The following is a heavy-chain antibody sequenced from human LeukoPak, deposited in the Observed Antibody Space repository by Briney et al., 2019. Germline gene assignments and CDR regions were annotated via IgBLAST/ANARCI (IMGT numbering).Heavy chain of an antibody. D-gene: IGHD3-10*01. V-gene: IGHV3-30-3*01. CDR1: GFTFSIYA. CDR3: ARVDYYGSGSSGYYYYGMDV. CDR2: ISYDGSNK. J-gene: IGHJ6*02. Sequence: PGGPLRLSCAASGFTFSIYAMHWVRQAPGKGLEWVAVISYDGSNKYYAHSVKGRFTISRDNSKNTLYLKMNSLRAEDTAVYYCARVDYYGSGSSGYYYYGMDVWGQGTTVTVSS.